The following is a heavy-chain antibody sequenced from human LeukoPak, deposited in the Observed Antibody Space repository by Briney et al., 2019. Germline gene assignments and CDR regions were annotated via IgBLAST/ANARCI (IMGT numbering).Heavy chain of an antibody. CDR3: ARDTDNYGLGSYFT. D-gene: IGHD3-10*01. Sequence: SETLSLTCTVSGGSISSYYWSWIRQPPGEGLEWIGYMYYSGSTNYNPSLKSRVTISVDTSKNQFSLKLSSVTAADTAVYYCARDTDNYGLGSYFTWGQGSLVTVSS. V-gene: IGHV4-59*01. CDR2: MYYSGST. CDR1: GGSISSYY. J-gene: IGHJ4*02.